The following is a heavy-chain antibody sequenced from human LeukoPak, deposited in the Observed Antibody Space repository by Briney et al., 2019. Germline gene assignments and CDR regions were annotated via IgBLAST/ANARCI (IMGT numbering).Heavy chain of an antibody. CDR1: GFTFSSYA. CDR2: ISYDGSNK. D-gene: IGHD4-17*01. CDR3: ARAGGYGDYLYYFDY. J-gene: IGHJ4*02. Sequence: SGGSLRLSCAASGFTFSSYAMHWVRQAPGKGLEWVAVISYDGSNKYYADSVKGRFTISRDNSKNTLYLQMNSLRAEDTAVYYCARAGGYGDYLYYFDYGGQGTLVTVSS. V-gene: IGHV3-30*04.